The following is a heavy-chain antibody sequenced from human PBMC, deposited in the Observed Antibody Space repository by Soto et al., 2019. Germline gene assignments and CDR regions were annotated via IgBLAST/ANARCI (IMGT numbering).Heavy chain of an antibody. CDR3: AHAGDYDLLTFDH. D-gene: IGHD4-17*01. CDR2: IYWDDDK. CDR1: GFSLSSYGMG. V-gene: IGHV2-5*02. J-gene: IGHJ4*02. Sequence: QITLKESGPTLVRPAQTLTLTCGFSGFSLSSYGMGVAWIRQPPGKALEWLALIYWDDDKRYSPSLKDRLAISKDTSINQVVLTITNMDPGDTATYFCAHAGDYDLLTFDHWGPGTLVTVSS.